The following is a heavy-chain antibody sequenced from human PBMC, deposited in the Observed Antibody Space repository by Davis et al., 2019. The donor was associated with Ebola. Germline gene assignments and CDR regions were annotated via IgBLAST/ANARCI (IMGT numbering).Heavy chain of an antibody. CDR2: ISWNSGSI. J-gene: IGHJ2*01. CDR3: AKDVQQLVRFHPIKFWYFDL. V-gene: IGHV3-9*01. D-gene: IGHD6-6*01. Sequence: SLKISCAASGFTFDDYAMHWVRQAPGKGLEWVSGISWNSGSIGYADSVKGRFTISRDNAKNSLYLQMNSLRAEDTALYYCAKDVQQLVRFHPIKFWYFDLWGRGTLVTVSS. CDR1: GFTFDDYA.